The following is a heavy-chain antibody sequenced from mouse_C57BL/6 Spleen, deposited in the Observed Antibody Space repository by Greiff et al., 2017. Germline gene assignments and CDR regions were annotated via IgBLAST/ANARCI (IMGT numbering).Heavy chain of an antibody. V-gene: IGHV5-6*01. Sequence: EVQLVESGGDLVKPGGSLKLSCAASGFTFSGYGMSWVRQTPDKRLEWVATFSSGGSYTYYPDSVKGRFTISRDNAKNTLYLQMSSLKSENTAMYNCSRPDGSGRSFAYWGQGTLVTVSA. CDR3: SRPDGSGRSFAY. D-gene: IGHD3-2*02. CDR1: GFTFSGYG. J-gene: IGHJ3*01. CDR2: FSSGGSYT.